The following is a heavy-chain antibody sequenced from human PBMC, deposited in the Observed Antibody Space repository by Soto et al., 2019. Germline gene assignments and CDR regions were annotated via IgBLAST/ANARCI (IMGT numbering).Heavy chain of an antibody. CDR3: ARDSRSSLAFDI. V-gene: IGHV3-53*04. CDR2: IYSGGST. D-gene: IGHD2-15*01. J-gene: IGHJ3*02. CDR1: GFTVSSNY. Sequence: GGSLRLSCAASGFTVSSNYMSWVCQAPGKGLEWVSVIYSGGSTYYADSVKGRFTISRHNSKNTLYLQMNSLRAEDTAVYYCARDSRSSLAFDIWGQGSMVTVSS.